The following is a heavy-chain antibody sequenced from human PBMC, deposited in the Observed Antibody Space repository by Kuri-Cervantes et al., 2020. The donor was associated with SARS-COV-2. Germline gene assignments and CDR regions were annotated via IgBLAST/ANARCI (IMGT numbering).Heavy chain of an antibody. CDR2: IDWDDDK. D-gene: IGHD4-11*01. J-gene: IGHJ4*02. V-gene: IGHV2-70*11. CDR1: GFSLNTDGLC. Sequence: SGPTLVKPTQTLTLTCTFSGFSLNTDGLCVSWICQPPGRALEWLARIDWDDDKYYKTSLNTRLSISKDTSKDQVVLTMTNMDPVDTATYYCVRIRAATVIADYWGQGTLVTVSS. CDR3: VRIRAATVIADY.